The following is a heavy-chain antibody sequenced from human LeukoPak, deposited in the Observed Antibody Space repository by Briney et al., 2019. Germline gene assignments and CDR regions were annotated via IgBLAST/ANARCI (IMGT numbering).Heavy chain of an antibody. CDR1: GFTFDVLA. CDR3: AKGSGSWADY. D-gene: IGHD2-15*01. V-gene: IGHV3-9*01. Sequence: PGRYVRLSCAASGFTFDVLAMHRVPQAPGKGREWVAGISGTSGSTGYADSVKGRFSVSRDNAKNYLYLQMNSLRVEDTALYHCAKGSGSWADYWGQGTLVTVSS. CDR2: ISGTSGST. J-gene: IGHJ4*02.